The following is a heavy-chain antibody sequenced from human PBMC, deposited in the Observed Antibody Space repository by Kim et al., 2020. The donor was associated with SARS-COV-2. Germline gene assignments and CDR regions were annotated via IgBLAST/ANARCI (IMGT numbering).Heavy chain of an antibody. CDR2: ISYDGSNK. J-gene: IGHJ4*02. CDR3: AKDGGLGYYFDY. D-gene: IGHD3-16*01. Sequence: GGSLRLSCAASGFTFSSYGMHWVRQAPGKGLEWVAVISYDGSNKYYADSVKGRFTISRDNSKNTLYLQMNRLRAEDTAVYYCAKDGGLGYYFDYWGQGTLVTVSS. CDR1: GFTFSSYG. V-gene: IGHV3-30*18.